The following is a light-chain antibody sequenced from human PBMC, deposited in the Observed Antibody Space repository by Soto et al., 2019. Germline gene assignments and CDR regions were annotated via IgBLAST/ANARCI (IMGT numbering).Light chain of an antibody. Sequence: DIQMTQSPSSLSASVGDGVTITCQASQSIRSYLNWYQQKPGKAPKLLIYTASSLQSGVPSRFSGSGSGADFTLTISSLQPEDFATYYCQQTYSSPWTFGQGTKVEIK. V-gene: IGKV1-39*01. J-gene: IGKJ1*01. CDR2: TAS. CDR1: QSIRSY. CDR3: QQTYSSPWT.